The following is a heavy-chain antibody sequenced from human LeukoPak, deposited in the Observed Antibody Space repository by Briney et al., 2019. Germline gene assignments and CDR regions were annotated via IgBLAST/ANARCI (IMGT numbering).Heavy chain of an antibody. Sequence: SVKVSCKASGYTFTSYGISWMRQAPGQGLEWMGRIIPIFGIANYAQKFQGRVTITADKSTSTAYMELSSLRSEDTAVYYCARDPSPGYCSSTSCYPEGYYGMDVWGQGTTVTVSS. CDR3: ARDPSPGYCSSTSCYPEGYYGMDV. D-gene: IGHD2-2*01. J-gene: IGHJ6*02. CDR2: IIPIFGIA. CDR1: GYTFTSYG. V-gene: IGHV1-69*04.